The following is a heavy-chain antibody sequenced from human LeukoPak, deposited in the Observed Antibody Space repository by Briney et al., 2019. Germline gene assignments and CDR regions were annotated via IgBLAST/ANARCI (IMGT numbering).Heavy chain of an antibody. CDR3: AKDGGPYGGIRGYFDY. Sequence: GRSLRLSCAASGFTFDDYAMHWVRQAPGKDLEWVSGISWNSGSIDYADSVKGRFTISRDNAKKFLFLQMNSLRVEDMALYYCAKDGGPYGGIRGYFDYWGQGTLVTASS. V-gene: IGHV3-9*03. J-gene: IGHJ4*02. CDR2: ISWNSGSI. CDR1: GFTFDDYA. D-gene: IGHD4-23*01.